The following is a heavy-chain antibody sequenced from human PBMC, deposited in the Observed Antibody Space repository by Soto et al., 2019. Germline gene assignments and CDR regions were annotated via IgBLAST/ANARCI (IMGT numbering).Heavy chain of an antibody. V-gene: IGHV4-4*02. D-gene: IGHD2-21*01. CDR1: GDSISSTHW. J-gene: IGHJ5*02. CDR2: VYHSGST. CDR3: ATLPPRIVVTVLPIPT. Sequence: QVYLHQSGPGLVKPSGTLSLTCAVSGDSISSTHWWTWVRQTPGKGLEWIGEVYHSGSTSYNPSLKSRLTMSVDKSNNQFSLKLTSVTAADTAVYYCATLPPRIVVTVLPIPTWGQGTLVSVSS.